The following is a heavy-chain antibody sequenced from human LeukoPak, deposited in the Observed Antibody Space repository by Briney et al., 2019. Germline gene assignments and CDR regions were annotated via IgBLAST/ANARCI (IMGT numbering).Heavy chain of an antibody. Sequence: PGGSLRLSCAASGFTFSSYSMNWVRQAPGKGLEWVSAISASGGSTYYADSVKGRFTISRDNSKNTLYLQMNSLRAEDTAVYYCARDFGYGDYPSTHEDWGQGTLVTVSS. J-gene: IGHJ4*02. D-gene: IGHD4-17*01. V-gene: IGHV3-23*01. CDR1: GFTFSSYS. CDR3: ARDFGYGDYPSTHED. CDR2: ISASGGST.